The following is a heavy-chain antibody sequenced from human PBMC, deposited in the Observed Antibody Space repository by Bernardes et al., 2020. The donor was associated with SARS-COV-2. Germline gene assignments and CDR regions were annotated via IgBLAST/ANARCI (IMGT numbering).Heavy chain of an antibody. CDR3: VKQYCSGTNCYTGAFDM. J-gene: IGHJ3*02. CDR1: GFTFSTYY. V-gene: IGHV3-64D*06. D-gene: IGHD2-2*02. CDR2: ISSNGAGT. Sequence: GGSLRLSCSASGFTFSTYYIHWVRQAPGKGLEYVSSISSNGAGTYYADSVKGRFSISRDNSKNTLYLQMSSLRPDDMGVYYCVKQYCSGTNCYTGAFDMWGHGTVVTVSS.